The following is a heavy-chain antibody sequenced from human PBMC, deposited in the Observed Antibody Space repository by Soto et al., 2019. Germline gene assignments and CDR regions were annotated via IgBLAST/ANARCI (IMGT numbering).Heavy chain of an antibody. D-gene: IGHD5-18*01. Sequence: QVQLVESGGGVVQPGRSLRLSCAASGFTFSSYAMHWVRQAPGKGLEWVAVISYDGSNKYYADSVKGRFTISRDNSKNTLYLQMNSLRAEDTAVYYYARGARGYSYGYSSDYWGQGTLVTVSS. V-gene: IGHV3-30-3*01. CDR3: ARGARGYSYGYSSDY. J-gene: IGHJ4*02. CDR1: GFTFSSYA. CDR2: ISYDGSNK.